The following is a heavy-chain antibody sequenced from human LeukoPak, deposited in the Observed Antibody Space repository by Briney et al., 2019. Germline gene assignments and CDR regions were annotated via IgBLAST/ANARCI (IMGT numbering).Heavy chain of an antibody. CDR2: ISGSGGST. J-gene: IGHJ4*02. CDR3: ARVGILYLDY. D-gene: IGHD2-15*01. Sequence: LSGGSLRLSCAASGFTFSSYAMSWVRQAPGKGLEWVSAISGSGGSTYYADSVKGRFTISRDNAKNSLYLQMNSLRAEDTAVYYCARVGILYLDYWGQGTLVTVSS. CDR1: GFTFSSYA. V-gene: IGHV3-23*01.